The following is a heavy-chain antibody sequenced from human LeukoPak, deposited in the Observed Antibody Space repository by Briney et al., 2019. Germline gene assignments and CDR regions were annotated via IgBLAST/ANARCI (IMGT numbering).Heavy chain of an antibody. Sequence: GGSLRLSCAASGFTFSSYEMNWVRQAPGKGLEWVSYISSSGSTIYYADSVKGRFTISRDNAKKSLYLQMNSLRAEDTAVYYCARATTYDILTGFSDYWGQGTLVTVSS. D-gene: IGHD3-9*01. CDR3: ARATTYDILTGFSDY. V-gene: IGHV3-48*03. CDR2: ISSSGSTI. J-gene: IGHJ4*02. CDR1: GFTFSSYE.